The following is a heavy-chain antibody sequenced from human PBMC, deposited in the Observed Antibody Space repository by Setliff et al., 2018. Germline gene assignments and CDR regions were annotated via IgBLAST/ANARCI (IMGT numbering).Heavy chain of an antibody. D-gene: IGHD2-2*01. V-gene: IGHV1-18*01. J-gene: IGHJ3*01. CDR3: ARFGGSCSSSSCYASDL. CDR2: IITSTGKT. Sequence: ASVKVSCKASGYTLTNFGFHWLRQAPGQGLEWMAMIITSTGKTSYAQKFQGRVTVTTDTYTGTGYMELRSLRSDDTAMYFCARFGGSCSSSSCYASDLWGQGTMVTVSS. CDR1: GYTLTNFG.